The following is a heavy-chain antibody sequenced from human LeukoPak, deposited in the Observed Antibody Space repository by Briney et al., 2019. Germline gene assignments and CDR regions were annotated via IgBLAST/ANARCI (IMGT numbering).Heavy chain of an antibody. Sequence: SQTLSLTCAISADSVSSNSAAWNWIRQSPSRGLEWLGRTYYRSKWHFDYAGSVRSRIGINPDTSKNQFSLQLNSVTPEDTAIYYCARGWSYYFDYWGQGTLVTVSS. CDR1: ADSVSSNSAA. J-gene: IGHJ4*02. CDR2: TYYRSKWHF. V-gene: IGHV6-1*01. D-gene: IGHD3-10*01. CDR3: ARGWSYYFDY.